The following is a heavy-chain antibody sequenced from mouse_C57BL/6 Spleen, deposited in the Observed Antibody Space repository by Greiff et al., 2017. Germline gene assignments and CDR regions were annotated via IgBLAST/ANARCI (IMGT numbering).Heavy chain of an antibody. V-gene: IGHV1-61*01. CDR2: IYPSDSET. D-gene: IGHD1-1*01. Sequence: VQLQQPGAELVRPGSSVKLSCKASGYTFTSYWMDWVKQRPGQGLEWIGNIYPSDSETHYNQKFKDKATLTVDKSSRPAYMQLSSLTSEDSAVYYCARRDYYGSSVVDYWGQGTTLTVSS. CDR3: ARRDYYGSSVVDY. J-gene: IGHJ2*01. CDR1: GYTFTSYW.